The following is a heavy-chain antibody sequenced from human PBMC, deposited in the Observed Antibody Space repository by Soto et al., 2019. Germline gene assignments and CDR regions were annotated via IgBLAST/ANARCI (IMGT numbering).Heavy chain of an antibody. CDR2: ISGSVDST. Sequence: EVQLLESGGGLVQPGGSLRLSCAASGFPFSMYAMTWVRQAPGKGLEWVSAISGSVDSTYYADSVKGRFTISRDNSKKTVYLEMSSLRVEDTAVYHCAKSPSRAPYGMDVWGQGTTVTVSS. CDR1: GFPFSMYA. CDR3: AKSPSRAPYGMDV. V-gene: IGHV3-23*01. D-gene: IGHD6-6*01. J-gene: IGHJ6*02.